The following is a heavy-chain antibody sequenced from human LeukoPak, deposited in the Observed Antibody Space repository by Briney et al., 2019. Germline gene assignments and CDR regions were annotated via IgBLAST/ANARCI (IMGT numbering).Heavy chain of an antibody. Sequence: GASVKASCKASGYSFTTYGISWVRQAPGQGLEWMGWISGYNGNTNYAQEFQGRVTMTTDTSTTTAYMELRSLRSDDTAVYYCVRDEWQQLVILDHWGQGTLVTVSS. D-gene: IGHD6-13*01. V-gene: IGHV1-18*01. CDR3: VRDEWQQLVILDH. J-gene: IGHJ4*02. CDR1: GYSFTTYG. CDR2: ISGYNGNT.